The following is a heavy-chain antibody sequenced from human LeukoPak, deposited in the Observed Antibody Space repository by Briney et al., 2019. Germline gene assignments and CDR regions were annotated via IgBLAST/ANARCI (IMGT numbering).Heavy chain of an antibody. Sequence: PGGSLRLSCAASGFTLSDYYMSWIRQALGKGLEWVSYISSSGSTIYYADSVKGRFTISRDNAKNSLYLQMNSLRAEDTAVYYCARSRWLQYGGFDYWGQGTLVTVSS. D-gene: IGHD5-24*01. CDR2: ISSSGSTI. CDR1: GFTLSDYY. V-gene: IGHV3-11*01. J-gene: IGHJ4*02. CDR3: ARSRWLQYGGFDY.